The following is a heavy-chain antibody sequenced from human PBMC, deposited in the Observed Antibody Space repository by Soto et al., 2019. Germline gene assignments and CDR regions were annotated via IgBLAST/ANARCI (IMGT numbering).Heavy chain of an antibody. CDR2: ISSRSSYI. Sequence: GGSLRLSCAASGFTFSSYTMNWVRQAPGKGLEWVSSISSRSSYIHYADSLKGRFTIFRDNAKSSLYLQMNSLRAEDTAVYYCARDLLQTYYDILTQNAPRWFDPWGQGALVTVSS. J-gene: IGHJ5*02. CDR1: GFTFSSYT. CDR3: ARDLLQTYYDILTQNAPRWFDP. D-gene: IGHD3-9*01. V-gene: IGHV3-21*01.